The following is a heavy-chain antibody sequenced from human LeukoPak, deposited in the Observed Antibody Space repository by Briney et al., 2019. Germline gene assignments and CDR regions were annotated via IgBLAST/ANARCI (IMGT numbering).Heavy chain of an antibody. CDR2: INSDGSTT. D-gene: IGHD4-17*01. CDR1: GLTLSNHW. CDR3: VRDLGFNGDHAFGY. V-gene: IGHV3-74*01. J-gene: IGHJ4*02. Sequence: GGSLRLSCAASGLTLSNHWMHWVRQAPGKGLVWVSRINSDGSTTSYADSVKGRFTISRDNAKDTLHLQMNSLRAEDTAVYYCVRDLGFNGDHAFGYWGQGTLVTVSS.